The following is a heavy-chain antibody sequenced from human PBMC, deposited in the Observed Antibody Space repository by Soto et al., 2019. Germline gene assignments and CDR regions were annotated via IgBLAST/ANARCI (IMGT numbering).Heavy chain of an antibody. D-gene: IGHD3-10*01. CDR1: GGPFSAYY. CDR2: INHSGSS. Sequence: QVQLQQWGAGLLKPSETLSLTCAVSGGPFSAYYWCWIRQPPGKGLEWIGQINHSGSSNYNPSLKSRVTMSVDTSKNQFSLKLRSVTAADTAVYYCARREITVRGAPLFRRRSSNDAVDMWGQGTMVTVSS. J-gene: IGHJ3*02. CDR3: ARREITVRGAPLFRRRSSNDAVDM. V-gene: IGHV4-34*01.